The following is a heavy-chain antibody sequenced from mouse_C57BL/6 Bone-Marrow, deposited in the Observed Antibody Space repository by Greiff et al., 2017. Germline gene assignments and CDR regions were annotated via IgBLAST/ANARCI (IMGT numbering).Heavy chain of an antibody. Sequence: QVQLQQPGAELVKPGASVKMSCKASGYTFTSYWITWVKQRPGQGLEWIGDIYPGSGSTNYNEKFKSKATLTVDTSSSTAYMQLSSLTSEESAVFYGARGWDDNFDVWGTGTTVTVSS. CDR2: IYPGSGST. CDR1: GYTFTSYW. D-gene: IGHD4-1*01. CDR3: ARGWDDNFDV. J-gene: IGHJ1*03. V-gene: IGHV1-55*01.